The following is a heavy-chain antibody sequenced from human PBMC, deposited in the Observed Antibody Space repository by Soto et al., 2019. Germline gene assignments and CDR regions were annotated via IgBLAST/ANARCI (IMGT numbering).Heavy chain of an antibody. CDR1: GGSISSSSYY. Sequence: SLTCTVSGGSISSSSYYWGWIRQPPGKWLEWIGSIYYSGSTYYNPSLKSRVTISVDTSKNQFSLKLSSVTAADTAVYYCARQTYSSGWYFDYWGQGTLVTVSS. D-gene: IGHD6-19*01. V-gene: IGHV4-39*01. J-gene: IGHJ4*02. CDR2: IYYSGST. CDR3: ARQTYSSGWYFDY.